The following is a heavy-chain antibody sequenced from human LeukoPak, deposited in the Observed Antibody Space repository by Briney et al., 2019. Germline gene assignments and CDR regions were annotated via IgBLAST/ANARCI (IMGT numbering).Heavy chain of an antibody. CDR1: GGSMNSTSYY. V-gene: IGHV4-39*01. CDR2: IYYSGTT. J-gene: IGHJ5*01. Sequence: LETLSLTCTVSGGSMNSTSYYWGWIRQPPGKGPDWIANIYYSGTTYYNPSLKSRVTISVDMSRNQFSLILRSVTAADTAVYYCARLGYSTGWYNSWGQGTLVTVSS. CDR3: ARLGYSTGWYNS. D-gene: IGHD6-25*01.